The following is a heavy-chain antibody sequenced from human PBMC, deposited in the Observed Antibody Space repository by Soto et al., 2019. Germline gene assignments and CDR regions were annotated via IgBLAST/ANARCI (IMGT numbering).Heavy chain of an antibody. Sequence: SDTLSLTCTVSGGSISSSSYYWGWIRQPPGKGLEWIGSIYYSGSTYYNPSLKSRVAISVDTSKNQFSLKLSSVTAADTAVYYCARIGMRADWWSGYTKNDAFESWGQETMVTVPS. CDR2: IYYSGST. J-gene: IGHJ3*02. CDR1: GGSISSSSYY. CDR3: ARIGMRADWWSGYTKNDAFES. V-gene: IGHV4-39*01. D-gene: IGHD3-3*01.